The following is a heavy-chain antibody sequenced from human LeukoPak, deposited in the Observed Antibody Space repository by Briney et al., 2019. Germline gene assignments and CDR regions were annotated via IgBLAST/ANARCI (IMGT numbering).Heavy chain of an antibody. CDR1: GFTFSSHG. CDR2: ISYDGSTK. Sequence: PGGSLRLSCAASGFTFSSHGMQWVRHAPAKGLEGVAVISYDGSTKYYADSAKGRFAIPRDNPKNTLYLQMKSLRAEAAAVYYGEKESGSRSSGAYFPHWGQGTLVTVSS. V-gene: IGHV3-30*18. CDR3: EKESGSRSSGAYFPH. J-gene: IGHJ1*01. D-gene: IGHD6-6*01.